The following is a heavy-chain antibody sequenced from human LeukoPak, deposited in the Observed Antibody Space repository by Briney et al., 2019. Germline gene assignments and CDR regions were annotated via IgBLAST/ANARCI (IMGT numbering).Heavy chain of an antibody. CDR2: INPNSGGT. Sequence: ASVKVSCKASGYTFTGYYMHWVRQAPGQGLEWMGWINPNSGGTNYAQKFQGRVTMTRDTSISTAYMELSRLRSDDTAVYYCAREGVGYCSSTSCSAHGAPGFDYWGQGTLVTVSS. CDR1: GYTFTGYY. D-gene: IGHD2-2*01. J-gene: IGHJ4*02. V-gene: IGHV1-2*02. CDR3: AREGVGYCSSTSCSAHGAPGFDY.